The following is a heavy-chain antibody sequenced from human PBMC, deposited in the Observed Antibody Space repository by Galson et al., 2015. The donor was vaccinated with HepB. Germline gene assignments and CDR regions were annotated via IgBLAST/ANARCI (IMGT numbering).Heavy chain of an antibody. V-gene: IGHV3-23*01. D-gene: IGHD1-26*01. CDR3: AKSLRHYPYDMDV. CDR1: GLIFNNYA. CDR2: ISGGGGNT. J-gene: IGHJ6*02. Sequence: SLRLSCAASGLIFNNYAMTWVRQPPGKGLEWVSSISGGGGNTFYSESVKGRFTIPRDNSKNTLFLQMNSLRADDTAVYSCAKSLRHYPYDMDVWGPGTTVSVSS.